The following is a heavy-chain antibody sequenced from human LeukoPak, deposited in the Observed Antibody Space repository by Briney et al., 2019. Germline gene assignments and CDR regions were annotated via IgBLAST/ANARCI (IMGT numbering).Heavy chain of an antibody. Sequence: SVKVSCKASGGTFSSYTISWVRQAPGQGLEWMGRIIPILGIANYAQKFQGRVTITADKSTSTAYMELSSLRSEDTAVYYCAVEYSSSALVSDYWGQGTLITVSS. CDR1: GGTFSSYT. V-gene: IGHV1-69*02. D-gene: IGHD6-6*01. CDR2: IIPILGIA. CDR3: AVEYSSSALVSDY. J-gene: IGHJ4*02.